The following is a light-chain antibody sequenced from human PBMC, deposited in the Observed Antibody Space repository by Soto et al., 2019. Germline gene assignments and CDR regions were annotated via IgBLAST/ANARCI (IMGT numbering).Light chain of an antibody. J-gene: IGKJ1*01. V-gene: IGKV4-1*01. Sequence: IVVTQSPDSLAVSLGERATINCRSSQSLLSSSTRKTYLAWYQQRVGQPPKLLIYWTSTRQSGVPDRFSGRGSGTDFTLTIDGLQAEDVAVYFCQQYHSFPWTFGQGTKVEL. CDR2: WTS. CDR1: QSLLSSSTRKTY. CDR3: QQYHSFPWT.